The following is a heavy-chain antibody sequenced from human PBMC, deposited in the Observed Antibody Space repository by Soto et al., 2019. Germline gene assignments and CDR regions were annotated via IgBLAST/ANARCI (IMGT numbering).Heavy chain of an antibody. Sequence: QVQLVQSGAEVKKPGASVKVSCKASGYTFTSYGISWVRQAPGQGLEWMGWINAYNGNTNYAQKLQGRVTLTTDTSPRTVSMELRSLRSDDTAVYYCARDCASYATNRWCFNYWGQGTLFAV. CDR1: GYTFTSYG. D-gene: IGHD2-8*02. CDR3: ARDCASYATNRWCFNY. V-gene: IGHV1-18*01. J-gene: IGHJ4*02. CDR2: INAYNGNT.